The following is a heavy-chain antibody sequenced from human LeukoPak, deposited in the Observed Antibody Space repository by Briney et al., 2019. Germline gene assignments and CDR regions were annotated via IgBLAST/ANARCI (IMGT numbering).Heavy chain of an antibody. CDR3: AKVYVWNEYYFDY. D-gene: IGHD1-1*01. CDR1: GFTFRNYG. V-gene: IGHV3-30*18. Sequence: GGSLRLSCAASGFTFRNYGMHWVRKAPGKGLEWVALISYDGTKKYYADSVKGRLTISRDNSNNTLYLQMNSLRAEDTAVYFCAKVYVWNEYYFDYWGQGTLVTVS. J-gene: IGHJ4*02. CDR2: ISYDGTKK.